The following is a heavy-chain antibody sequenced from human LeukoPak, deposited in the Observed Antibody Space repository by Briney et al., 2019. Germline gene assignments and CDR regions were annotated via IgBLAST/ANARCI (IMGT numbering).Heavy chain of an antibody. CDR2: IYHSGST. V-gene: IGHV4-59*08. CDR3: ARHGMDSSGYNIDY. CDR1: GGTIKSYY. J-gene: IGHJ4*02. Sequence: PSETLSLTCTVSGGTIKSYYWSWFRQPPGKGLEWIGYIYHSGSTNYNPALKSRVTISVDTTKNQFSLKLNSVTAADTPVYYCARHGMDSSGYNIDYWGQGTLVTVSS. D-gene: IGHD3-22*01.